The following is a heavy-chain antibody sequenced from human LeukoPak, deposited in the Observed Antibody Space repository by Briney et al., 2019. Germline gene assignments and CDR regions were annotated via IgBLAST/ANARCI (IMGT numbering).Heavy chain of an antibody. V-gene: IGHV4-34*01. D-gene: IGHD3-3*01. CDR3: ARGRRSYDFGGVYYHNGFDP. J-gene: IGHJ5*02. CDR1: GGSFSGYY. CDR2: ISHSGST. Sequence: SETLSLTCAVYGGSFSGYYWSWIRQPPGKGLEWIGEISHSGSTNYNPSLKSRVTISVDTSKNQFSLKLSSVTAADTAVYYCARGRRSYDFGGVYYHNGFDPWGQGTLVTVSS.